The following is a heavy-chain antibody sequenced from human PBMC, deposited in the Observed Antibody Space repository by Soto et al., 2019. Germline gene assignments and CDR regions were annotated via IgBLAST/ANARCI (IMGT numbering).Heavy chain of an antibody. CDR3: AKLGTMGVFDN. CDR1: GFTFSSYA. CDR2: ITFRGDNT. Sequence: EVQLLESGGGWVPPGGSLRLSCAASGFTFSSYAMSWVRQAPGEGLEWLAGITFRGDNTYYADSVKGRFTLSRDNSRNRLDLQMNSLKVEDTALYYCAKLGTMGVFDNWGQGTLLTVSS. D-gene: IGHD1-1*01. J-gene: IGHJ4*02. V-gene: IGHV3-23*01.